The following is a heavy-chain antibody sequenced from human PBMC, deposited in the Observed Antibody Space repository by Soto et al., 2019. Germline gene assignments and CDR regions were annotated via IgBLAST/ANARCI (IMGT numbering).Heavy chain of an antibody. CDR1: GFTFSSFA. D-gene: IGHD2-2*01. V-gene: IGHV3-23*01. CDR2: ISGSGGST. Sequence: GGSLRLSCAASGFTFSSFAMSWVRQAPGKGLEWVSAISGSGGSTYYADSVKGRFTISRDNSKNTLYLQMNSLRAEDTAVYYCAKDLTEYCSSTSCYVNDAFDIWGQGTMVTVSS. CDR3: AKDLTEYCSSTSCYVNDAFDI. J-gene: IGHJ3*02.